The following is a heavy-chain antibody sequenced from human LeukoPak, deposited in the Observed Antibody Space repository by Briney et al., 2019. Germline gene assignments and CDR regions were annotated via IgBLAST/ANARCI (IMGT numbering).Heavy chain of an antibody. J-gene: IGHJ4*02. D-gene: IGHD3-22*01. CDR2: IYPGDSDT. CDR1: GYTFTRYC. V-gene: IGHV5-51*01. Sequence: GESLKISCKGSGYTFTRYCIAWVRQMPGKGLEWMGIIYPGDSDTRYSPSIQGQVTISADKSISAAYLQWSSLKASDTAMYYCARSSGYYGYFDYWGQGTLVTVSS. CDR3: ARSSGYYGYFDY.